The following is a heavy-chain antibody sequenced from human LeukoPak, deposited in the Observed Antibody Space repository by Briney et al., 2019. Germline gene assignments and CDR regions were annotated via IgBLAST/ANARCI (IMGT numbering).Heavy chain of an antibody. D-gene: IGHD3-22*01. J-gene: IGHJ4*02. CDR1: GGSISSSGYY. Sequence: SETLSLTCTASGGSISSSGYYWGWIRQPPGKGLEWIASINYSGSTYYNPSLKSRVTISVDTSKNQFSLKLSSVTAADTAVYYCARETPPNYYDSSGYYYYFDYWGQGTLVTVSS. CDR2: INYSGST. V-gene: IGHV4-39*07. CDR3: ARETPPNYYDSSGYYYYFDY.